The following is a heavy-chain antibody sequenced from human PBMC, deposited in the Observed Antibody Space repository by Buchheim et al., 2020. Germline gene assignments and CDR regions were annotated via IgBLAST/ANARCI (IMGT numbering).Heavy chain of an antibody. D-gene: IGHD5-12*01. V-gene: IGHV3-30*09. CDR1: GFSFKDFA. CDR3: ARETRGYSFGP. J-gene: IGHJ5*02. CDR2: ISYTGTYK. Sequence: QVQLVESGGGVVQPGRSLRRSCAASGFSFKDFAMHWVRQAPGKGLEWVALISYTGTYKYYAASVKGRFAVSRDNSNNTLFLQMDGLRPDDTAMYYCARETRGYSFGPGGQGTL.